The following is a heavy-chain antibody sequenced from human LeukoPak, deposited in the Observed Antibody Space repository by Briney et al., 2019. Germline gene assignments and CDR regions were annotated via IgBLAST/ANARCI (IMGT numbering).Heavy chain of an antibody. CDR3: ARGSSSAAATAFDI. V-gene: IGHV4-61*01. J-gene: IGHJ3*02. CDR1: GGSVSSGSYY. Sequence: KASETLSLTCTVSGGSVSSGSYYWSWIRQPPGKGLEWIGYIYYSGSTNYNPSLKSRVTISVDTSKNQFSLKLSSVTAADTAVYYCARGSSSAAATAFDIWGQGTMVTVSS. CDR2: IYYSGST. D-gene: IGHD6-13*01.